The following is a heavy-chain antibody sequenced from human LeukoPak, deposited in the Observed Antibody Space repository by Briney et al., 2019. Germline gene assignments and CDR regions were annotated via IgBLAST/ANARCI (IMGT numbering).Heavy chain of an antibody. D-gene: IGHD3-10*01. V-gene: IGHV4-61*02. CDR1: GGSISSTNYY. CDR3: ARDRGITTARGVPSWFDP. J-gene: IGHJ5*02. CDR2: IYTTGSP. Sequence: SETLSLTCTVSGGSISSTNYYWTWIRQPAGKGLEWSGRIYTTGSPSYSPSLKSRVTISVDTSTNQFSLKLTSVSAADTAVYYCARDRGITTARGVPSWFDPWGQGTLVTVSS.